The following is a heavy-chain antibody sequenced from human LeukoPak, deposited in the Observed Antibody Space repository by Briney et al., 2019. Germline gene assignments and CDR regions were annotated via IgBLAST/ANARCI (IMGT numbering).Heavy chain of an antibody. CDR3: ARDQYDSVWGSYRPYFDY. Sequence: ASVKVSCKASGYTFTSYGIIWVRQAPGQALEWMGSISPYTGNTKYAERLQDRVIMTTDTSTRTAYMELRSLRSDDTAVFYCARDQYDSVWGSYRPYFDYWGQGTLVTVSS. V-gene: IGHV1-18*04. CDR2: ISPYTGNT. J-gene: IGHJ4*02. CDR1: GYTFTSYG. D-gene: IGHD3-16*02.